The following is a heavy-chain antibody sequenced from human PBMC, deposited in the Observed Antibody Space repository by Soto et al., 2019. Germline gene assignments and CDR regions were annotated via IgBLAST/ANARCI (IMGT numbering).Heavy chain of an antibody. CDR2: MSSDGSKI. D-gene: IGHD1-26*01. CDR3: AKDEGVGGTLGLFDY. CDR1: GFDFTYYA. J-gene: IGHJ4*02. V-gene: IGHV3-30*18. Sequence: QVQLVESGGGAVQPGESLRLSCVASGFDFTYYAMHWVRQAPGKGLESVAVMSSDGSKIHHTDSVKGRFTISRDNSKNTLYLQTNSLRKEDTAFYFCAKDEGVGGTLGLFDYWGQGTLVSVSS.